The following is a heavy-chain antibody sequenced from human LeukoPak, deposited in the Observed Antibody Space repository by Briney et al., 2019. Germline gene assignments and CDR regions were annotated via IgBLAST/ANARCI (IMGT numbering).Heavy chain of an antibody. CDR3: ARDHSNDFWTGSGPLYYMDV. V-gene: IGHV1-2*02. CDR2: INPNSGGT. Sequence: ASVKVSCKASGYTFTGYYMHWVRQAPGQGLEWMGWINPNSGGTNYAQKFQGRVTMTRDTSISTAYMELSRLRSDDTAVYYCARDHSNDFWTGSGPLYYMDVWGKGTTVTVSS. D-gene: IGHD3/OR15-3a*01. J-gene: IGHJ6*03. CDR1: GYTFTGYY.